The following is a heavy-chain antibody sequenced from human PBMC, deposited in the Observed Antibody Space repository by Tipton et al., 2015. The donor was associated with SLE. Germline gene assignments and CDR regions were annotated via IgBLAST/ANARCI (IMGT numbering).Heavy chain of an antibody. CDR2: IYYSGST. Sequence: LRLSCTVSGGSISSSSYYWGWIRQPPGKGLEWIGSIYYSGSTYYNPSLKSRVTISVDTSKNQFSLKLSSVTAADTAVYYCAREPPRYQLPGDYYYMDVWGKGTTVTVSS. CDR3: AREPPRYQLPGDYYYMDV. V-gene: IGHV4-39*07. D-gene: IGHD2-2*01. CDR1: GGSISSSSYY. J-gene: IGHJ6*03.